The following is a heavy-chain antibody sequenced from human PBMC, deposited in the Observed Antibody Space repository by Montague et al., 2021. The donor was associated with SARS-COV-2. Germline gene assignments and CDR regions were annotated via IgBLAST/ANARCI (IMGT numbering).Heavy chain of an antibody. CDR1: GGSFSGYC. CDR2: TNDSGRT. Sequence: SETLSLTCAVYGGSFSGYCWSWIRQPPGRGLEWIGETNDSGRTNYNPSLKGRVPISVDTSKNQFSLRLSSVTAAETAVYYCARGYCSGSGCYYYYGMDVWGQGTTVTVSS. J-gene: IGHJ6*02. D-gene: IGHD2-15*01. V-gene: IGHV4-34*01. CDR3: ARGYCSGSGCYYYYGMDV.